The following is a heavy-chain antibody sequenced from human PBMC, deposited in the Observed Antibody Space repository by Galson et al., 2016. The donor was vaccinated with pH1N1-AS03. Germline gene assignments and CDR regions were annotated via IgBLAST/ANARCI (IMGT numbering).Heavy chain of an antibody. CDR2: SGSSM. J-gene: IGHJ4*02. CDR3: ARSGELSFYRFPTPFDY. Sequence: SGSSMKYADSVKGRFTISRDNAKNSPNLQMNSLRAEDTALYYCARSGELSFYRFPTPFDYWGQGTLVTVSS. D-gene: IGHD3-16*02. V-gene: IGHV3-48*03.